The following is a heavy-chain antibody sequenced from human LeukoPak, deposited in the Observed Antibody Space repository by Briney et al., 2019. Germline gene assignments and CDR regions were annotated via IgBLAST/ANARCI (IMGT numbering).Heavy chain of an antibody. CDR2: ISSSGNYI. D-gene: IGHD6-19*01. CDR3: AREGAVAAEEGFDY. CDR1: GFTFSSYS. V-gene: IGHV3-21*01. Sequence: PGGSLRLSCAASGFTFSSYSMNWVRQAPGKGLEWVSSISSSGNYIYYADSMKGRFTISRDNAKNSVYLQMNSLRVEDTAVYYCAREGAVAAEEGFDYWGQGTLVTVSS. J-gene: IGHJ4*02.